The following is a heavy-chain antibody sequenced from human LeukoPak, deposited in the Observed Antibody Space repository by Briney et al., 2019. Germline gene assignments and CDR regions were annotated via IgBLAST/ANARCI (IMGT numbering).Heavy chain of an antibody. Sequence: PSETLSLTCAVYGGSFSGYYWSWIRQPPGKGLEWIGEINHSGSTNYNPSLKSRVTISVDTSKNQFSLKLSSVTAADTAVYYCARPRAPCSSTSCRVSGYFQHWGQGTLVTVSS. J-gene: IGHJ1*01. CDR2: INHSGST. CDR3: ARPRAPCSSTSCRVSGYFQH. CDR1: GGSFSGYY. V-gene: IGHV4-34*01. D-gene: IGHD2-2*01.